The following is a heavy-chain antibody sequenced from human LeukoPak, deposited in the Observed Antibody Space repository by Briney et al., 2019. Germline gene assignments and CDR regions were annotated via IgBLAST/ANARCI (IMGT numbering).Heavy chain of an antibody. J-gene: IGHJ3*02. Sequence: GGSLRLSCAASGFTFSSYGMHWVRQAPGKGLEWAAVISYDGSDKYYADSVKGRFTISRDNSKNTLYLQMNSLRAEDTAVYYCAKRIAVAADAFDIWGQGTMVTVSS. CDR2: ISYDGSDK. V-gene: IGHV3-30*18. CDR1: GFTFSSYG. D-gene: IGHD6-13*01. CDR3: AKRIAVAADAFDI.